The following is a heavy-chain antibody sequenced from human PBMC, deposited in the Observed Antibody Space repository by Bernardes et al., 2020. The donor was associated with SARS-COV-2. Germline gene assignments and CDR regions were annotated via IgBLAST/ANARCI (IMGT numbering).Heavy chain of an antibody. Sequence: VETLFLSCLGSGFTFSEYPMHWVRQTPGKGLEYVSRISDNGGSTHYGDSVKGRFTISGDNSKNTMYLQMNSLRIEDTAVYYCVKERPGGDYWGQGILVTVSS. CDR1: GFTFSEYP. V-gene: IGHV3-64D*06. CDR2: ISDNGGST. CDR3: VKERPGGDY. J-gene: IGHJ4*02.